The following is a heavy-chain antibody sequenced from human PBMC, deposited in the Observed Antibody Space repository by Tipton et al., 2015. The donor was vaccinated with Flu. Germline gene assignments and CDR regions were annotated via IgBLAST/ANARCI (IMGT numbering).Heavy chain of an antibody. CDR1: GDSMRSYY. Sequence: TLSLTCSVSGDSMRSYYWSWIRRSAGKGLEWIGRIYTSETTNYNPSLKSRVTMSLDTSKSQFSLNLTSVTVADTAVYYCTRGNFYDSSGYFAFWGQGILVTVSS. V-gene: IGHV4-4*07. CDR2: IYTSETT. J-gene: IGHJ4*02. CDR3: TRGNFYDSSGYFAF. D-gene: IGHD3-22*01.